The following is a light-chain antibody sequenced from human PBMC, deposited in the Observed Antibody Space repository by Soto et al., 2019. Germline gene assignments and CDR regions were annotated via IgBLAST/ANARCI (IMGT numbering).Light chain of an antibody. CDR3: SSYTSSVSYV. CDR2: EVN. Sequence: QSVLTQPASVSGSPGQSITISCTGTSSDVGGYNYVSWYQQHPGKAPKFIIYEVNNRPSGVSNRFSGSKSGNTASLTISGLKDEDEADYYCSSYTSSVSYVFGTGTKLTVL. J-gene: IGLJ1*01. V-gene: IGLV2-14*01. CDR1: SSDVGGYNY.